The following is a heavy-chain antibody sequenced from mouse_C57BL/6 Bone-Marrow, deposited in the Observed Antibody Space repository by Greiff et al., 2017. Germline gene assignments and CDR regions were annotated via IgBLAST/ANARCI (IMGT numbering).Heavy chain of an antibody. V-gene: IGHV5-6*01. CDR1: GFTFSSYG. CDR3: ARHRYGSSSWYFDV. D-gene: IGHD1-1*01. J-gene: IGHJ1*03. CDR2: ISSGGSYT. Sequence: EVKVVESGGDLVKPGGSLKLSCAASGFTFSSYGMSWVRQTPDQRLEWVATISSGGSYTYYPDSVKGRFTISRDNAKNTLYLQMSSLKSEDTAMYYCARHRYGSSSWYFDVWGTGTTVTVSA.